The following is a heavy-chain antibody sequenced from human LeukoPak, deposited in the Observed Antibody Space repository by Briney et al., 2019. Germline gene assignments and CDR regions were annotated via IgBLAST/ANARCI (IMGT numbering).Heavy chain of an antibody. Sequence: GGSLRLSCAASGFTFSSYWMHWVRHAPGKGLVWVSRINSDGSSTSYADSVKGRFTISRDNAKNTLYLQMNSLRAEDTAVYYCARGVECSGGSCYSRRDYWGQGTLVTVSS. D-gene: IGHD2-15*01. J-gene: IGHJ4*02. CDR2: INSDGSST. CDR3: ARGVECSGGSCYSRRDY. V-gene: IGHV3-74*01. CDR1: GFTFSSYW.